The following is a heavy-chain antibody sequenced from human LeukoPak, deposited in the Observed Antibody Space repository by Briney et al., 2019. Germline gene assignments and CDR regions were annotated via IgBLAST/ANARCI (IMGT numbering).Heavy chain of an antibody. J-gene: IGHJ4*02. CDR1: GYTFTNYA. CDR2: INGGNGDT. D-gene: IGHD1-7*01. V-gene: IGHV1-3*01. Sequence: ASVKVSCKTSGYTFTNYAMHWVRQAPGQRFEWMGWINGGNGDTKYSQKFQGRVTVTRDTSATTVYMELSSLRSEDTAVYYCARVKAGTTFLDCWGQGTLVTLSS. CDR3: ARVKAGTTFLDC.